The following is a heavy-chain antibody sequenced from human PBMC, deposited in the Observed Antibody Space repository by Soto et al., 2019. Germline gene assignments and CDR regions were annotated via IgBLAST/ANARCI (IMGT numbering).Heavy chain of an antibody. D-gene: IGHD3-10*01. J-gene: IGHJ4*02. V-gene: IGHV3-30*18. CDR1: GFTFSSYG. Sequence: QVQLVESGGGVVQPGRSLRLSCAASGFTFSSYGMHWVRQAPGKGLEWVAVISYDGSNKYYADSVKGRFTISRDNSKNTLYLQMNSMRAEDTAVYYCAKGGTYTVRGGPPEDYWGQGTLVTVSS. CDR3: AKGGTYTVRGGPPEDY. CDR2: ISYDGSNK.